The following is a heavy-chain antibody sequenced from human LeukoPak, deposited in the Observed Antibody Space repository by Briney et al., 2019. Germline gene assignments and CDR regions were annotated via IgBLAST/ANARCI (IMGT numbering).Heavy chain of an antibody. J-gene: IGHJ6*02. CDR3: ARRSAIKLYYYGMDV. Sequence: ASVTVSCKASGYTFTSYYMHWVRQAPGQGLEWMGIINPNSGGTNYAQKFQGRITMTRDTSISTAYMELSRLRSDDTAVYYCARRSAIKLYYYGMDVWGQGTTVTVSS. CDR1: GYTFTSYY. D-gene: IGHD2-21*02. V-gene: IGHV1-2*02. CDR2: INPNSGGT.